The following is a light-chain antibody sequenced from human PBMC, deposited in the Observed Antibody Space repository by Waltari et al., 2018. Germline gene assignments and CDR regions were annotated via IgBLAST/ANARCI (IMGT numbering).Light chain of an antibody. CDR3: ATWDDSLNAFV. V-gene: IGLV1-44*01. Sequence: QSVLTQPPSASGTPGQRVPISCSGRSSNIGSNPVNWYQQVPGAAPKLLSYNSDERPSGVPDRFSGSKSGTSASLAISGLLSADEADFYCATWDDSLNAFVFGTGTKVTVL. CDR1: SSNIGSNP. J-gene: IGLJ1*01. CDR2: NSD.